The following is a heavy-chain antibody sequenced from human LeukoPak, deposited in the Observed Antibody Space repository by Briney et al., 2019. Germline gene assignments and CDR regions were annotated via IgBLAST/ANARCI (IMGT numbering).Heavy chain of an antibody. CDR2: ISDSGRT. J-gene: IGHJ4*02. CDR1: GASVNSYY. V-gene: IGHV4-59*02. D-gene: IGHD3-22*01. Sequence: SETLSLTCTVSGASVNSYYWDWIRQPPGKGLEWIGCISDSGRTYYNPSLKSRVTISLGTSNNQFSLRLTSVTAADSAMYYCTKGYYEPFDSWGQGTLVTDSS. CDR3: TKGYYEPFDS.